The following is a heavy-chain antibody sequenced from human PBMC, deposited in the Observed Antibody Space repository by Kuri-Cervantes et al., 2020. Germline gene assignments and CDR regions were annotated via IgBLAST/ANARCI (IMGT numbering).Heavy chain of an antibody. CDR2: IYWDDDK. J-gene: IGHJ4*02. V-gene: IGHV2-5*02. CDR1: GFSLNTSGVG. D-gene: IGHD3-22*01. Sequence: SGPTLVKPTQTLTLTCTFSGFSLNTSGVGVGWTRQPPGKALEWLALIYWDDDKRYSPSLKSRLTITKDTSKNQVVHTMTNMDPVDTATYYCAHRYYDSSGYSFDYWGQGTLVTVSS. CDR3: AHRYYDSSGYSFDY.